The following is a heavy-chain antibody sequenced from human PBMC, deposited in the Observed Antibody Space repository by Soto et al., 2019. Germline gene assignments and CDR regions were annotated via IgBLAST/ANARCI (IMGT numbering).Heavy chain of an antibody. V-gene: IGHV4-39*01. J-gene: IGHJ4*02. D-gene: IGHD6-6*01. Sequence: QLQLQESGPGLVKPSETLSLTCTVSGGSITSSSHYWGWIRQPPGKGLEGIGNIYYDGNTYYNPSLKSRVTISLDTSKNQFTLRLNSVTAADTAVYYCARSSITPRLFMYPFDYWGQGTLVTVSS. CDR2: IYYDGNT. CDR3: ARSSITPRLFMYPFDY. CDR1: GGSITSSSHY.